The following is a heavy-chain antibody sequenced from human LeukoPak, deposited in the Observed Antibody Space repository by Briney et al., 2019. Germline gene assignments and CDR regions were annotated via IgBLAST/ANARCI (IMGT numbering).Heavy chain of an antibody. CDR3: ASQTPLYSSSPKGYYYYMDV. J-gene: IGHJ6*03. V-gene: IGHV4-4*07. CDR1: GGSISSYY. CDR2: IYTSGST. Sequence: SETLSLTCTVSGGSISSYYWSWIRQPAGKGLEWIGRIYTSGSTNYNPSLKSRVTMSVDTSKNQFCLKLSSVTAADTAVYYCASQTPLYSSSPKGYYYYMDVWGEGTTVTVSS. D-gene: IGHD6-6*01.